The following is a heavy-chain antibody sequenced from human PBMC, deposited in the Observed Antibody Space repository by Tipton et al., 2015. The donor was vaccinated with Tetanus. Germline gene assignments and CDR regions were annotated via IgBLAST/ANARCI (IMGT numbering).Heavy chain of an antibody. Sequence: SLRLSCAASGFTFSSYAINWVRQAPGQGLEWVSYISDSGNTIYYADSVKGRFTISRDNTKNSLFLQMNSLRAGDTAVYYCASGSTLDFWGQGTLVTVSS. CDR2: ISDSGNTI. CDR1: GFTFSSYA. CDR3: ASGSTLDF. V-gene: IGHV3-48*03. D-gene: IGHD6-25*01. J-gene: IGHJ4*02.